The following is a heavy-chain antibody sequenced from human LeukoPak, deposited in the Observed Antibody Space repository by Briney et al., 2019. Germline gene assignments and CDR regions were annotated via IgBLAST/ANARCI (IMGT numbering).Heavy chain of an antibody. D-gene: IGHD5-12*01. V-gene: IGHV3-9*01. J-gene: IGHJ5*02. CDR1: GFTFDDYA. CDR3: AKSVVATIIGNWFDP. CDR2: ISWNSGSI. Sequence: SGGSLRLSCAASGFTFDDYAMHWVRQAPGKGLEWVSGISWNSGSIGYADSVKGRFTISRDNAKNSLYLQMNSLRAEDTALYYCAKSVVATIIGNWFDPWGQGILVTVSS.